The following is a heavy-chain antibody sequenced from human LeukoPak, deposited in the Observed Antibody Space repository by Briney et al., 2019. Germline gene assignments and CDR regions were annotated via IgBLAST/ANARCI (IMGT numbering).Heavy chain of an antibody. Sequence: SETLSLTCTVSGGSISSGSYYWSWIRQPAGKGLEWIGRIYTSGSTNYNPSLKSRVTISVDTSKNQFSLKLSSVTAADTAVYYCAGGATTPFQHWGQGTLVTVSS. CDR1: GGSISSGSYY. D-gene: IGHD1-26*01. CDR2: IYTSGST. CDR3: AGGATTPFQH. V-gene: IGHV4-61*02. J-gene: IGHJ1*01.